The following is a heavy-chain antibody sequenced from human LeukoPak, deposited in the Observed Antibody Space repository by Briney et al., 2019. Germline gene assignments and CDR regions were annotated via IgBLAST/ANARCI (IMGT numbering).Heavy chain of an antibody. CDR3: ARDVGHIIDY. V-gene: IGHV3-74*01. CDR2: IKSDGRST. Sequence: GRSLRLSCAASGFTFNSYWMHWVRQAPGKGLVWVSRIKSDGRSTTYADAVKGRFTITRDIAKNTLYLQMNSLRAEDTAVYFCARDVGHIIDYWGQGTLVTVSS. CDR1: GFTFNSYW. D-gene: IGHD3-16*01. J-gene: IGHJ4*02.